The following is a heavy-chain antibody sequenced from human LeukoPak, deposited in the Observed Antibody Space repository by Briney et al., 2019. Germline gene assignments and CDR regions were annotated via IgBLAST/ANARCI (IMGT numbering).Heavy chain of an antibody. J-gene: IGHJ4*02. CDR3: ARVDRGWFGELLFDY. CDR2: IYYSGST. Sequence: PSETLSLTCPVSGGSISSYYWSWIRQPPGKGLEWIGYIYYSGSTNYNPTLKSRVTISVDTSKNQFSLKLSSVTAADTAVYYCARVDRGWFGELLFDYWGQGTLVTVSS. D-gene: IGHD3-10*01. CDR1: GGSISSYY. V-gene: IGHV4-59*01.